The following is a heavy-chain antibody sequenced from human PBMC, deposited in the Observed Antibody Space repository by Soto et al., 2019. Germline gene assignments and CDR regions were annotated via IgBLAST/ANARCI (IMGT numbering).Heavy chain of an antibody. V-gene: IGHV3-30*09. CDR1: GFNFNRFA. Sequence: QGQMVESGGGLVQPGRALRLTCTASGFNFNRFAIHWVRQAPGKGLEWVAVISYDGNNEYVAVPLRYRFATSRDNSHNTVFLQIDEVRVEDTARYYCAGEPSTPDWRGPEDQGGQGSLVIVSS. CDR2: ISYDGNNE. CDR3: AGEPSTPDWRGPEDQ. D-gene: IGHD2-2*01. J-gene: IGHJ4*02.